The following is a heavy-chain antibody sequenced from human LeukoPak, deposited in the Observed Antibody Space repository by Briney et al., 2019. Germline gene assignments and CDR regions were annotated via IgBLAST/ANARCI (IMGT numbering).Heavy chain of an antibody. CDR3: AREGGPYRPLDY. CDR2: VNLQGST. J-gene: IGHJ4*02. CDR1: GGSISNTNW. Sequence: SGSLSLTCGVSGGSISNTNWGTWVRQPPGKGLEWIGEVNLQGSTNYNPSLKSPVAISVDKSENHSSLKLTSGTAAYTAVYYCAREGGPYRPLDYSDQGTLVTVAS. V-gene: IGHV4-4*02.